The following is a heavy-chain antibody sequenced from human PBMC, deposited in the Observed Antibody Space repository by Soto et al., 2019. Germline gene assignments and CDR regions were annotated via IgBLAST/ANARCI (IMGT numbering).Heavy chain of an antibody. D-gene: IGHD6-19*01. V-gene: IGHV4-4*02. CDR2: IFQSGST. Sequence: SETLSLTCGVSGGTIRSPDWWTWVRQPPGKGLEWIGEIFQSGSTNYTPSLESRVTISVDKSKNQFSLTLTSVTAADTAVYLCARGRGRYSSGWSWFDPWGEGILVNV. CDR1: GGTIRSPDW. CDR3: ARGRGRYSSGWSWFDP. J-gene: IGHJ5*02.